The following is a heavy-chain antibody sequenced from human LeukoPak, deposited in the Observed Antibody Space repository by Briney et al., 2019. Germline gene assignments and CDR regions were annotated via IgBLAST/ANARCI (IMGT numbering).Heavy chain of an antibody. CDR3: AGRDCTNGLCQFDY. D-gene: IGHD2-8*01. J-gene: IGHJ4*02. CDR2: ISTTGDFI. Sequence: GGSLRLSCVASGFTFTTYSMNWVRLASGKGLEWVSSISTTGDFIHYADSVKGRFTISRDNAKNSLYLQMNSLRAEDTAIYYCAGRDCTNGLCQFDYWGQGTLVTVSS. CDR1: GFTFTTYS. V-gene: IGHV3-21*01.